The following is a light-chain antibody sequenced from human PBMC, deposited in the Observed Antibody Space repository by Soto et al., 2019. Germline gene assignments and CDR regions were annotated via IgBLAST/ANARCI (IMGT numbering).Light chain of an antibody. V-gene: IGKV1-9*01. CDR3: QQLNGYLELT. CDR2: DAS. Sequence: DIQLTQSPSFLSASVGDRVTITCRASQGSSTYLAWYQQKLGKAPKLLIYDASTLQSGVPSRFSGSRSGTEFTLTISSLQPEDFATYYCQQLNGYLELTFGGGAKVDIK. CDR1: QGSSTY. J-gene: IGKJ4*01.